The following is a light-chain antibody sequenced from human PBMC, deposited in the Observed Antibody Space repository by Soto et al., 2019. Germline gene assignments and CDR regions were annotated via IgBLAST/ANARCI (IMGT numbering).Light chain of an antibody. CDR1: QSVSSY. J-gene: IGKJ2*01. V-gene: IGKV3-11*01. Sequence: EIVLTQSPATMSLSPGERATLSCRASQSVSSYLVWYQQKPGQAPRLLIYDASNRATGIPARFSGSGSGTDFTLTISSLDPEDFAVYYCHQRSNWPRTFGQWTKLEIK. CDR2: DAS. CDR3: HQRSNWPRT.